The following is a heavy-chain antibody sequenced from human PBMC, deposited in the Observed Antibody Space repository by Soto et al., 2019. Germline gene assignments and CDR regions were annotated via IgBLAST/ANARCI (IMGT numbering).Heavy chain of an antibody. CDR2: ISGSGGST. CDR3: AKDGAFTYGSGSYPAY. Sequence: GGPLRLSCTASGFTFSSYAMSWVRQAPGKGLEWVSAISGSGGSTYYADSVKGRFTISRDNSKNTLYLQMNSLRAEDTAVYYCAKDGAFTYGSGSYPAYWGQGTLVTVSS. J-gene: IGHJ4*02. V-gene: IGHV3-23*01. CDR1: GFTFSSYA. D-gene: IGHD3-10*01.